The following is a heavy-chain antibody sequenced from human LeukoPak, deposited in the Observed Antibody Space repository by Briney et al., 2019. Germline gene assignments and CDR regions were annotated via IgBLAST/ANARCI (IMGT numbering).Heavy chain of an antibody. D-gene: IGHD3-10*01. V-gene: IGHV4-38-2*02. CDR2: MYHTGST. J-gene: IGHJ5*02. Sequence: SETLSLTCTVSGYSMSSGYYWGWIRQRPERGLEWIGSMYHTGSTNYNPSLKSRVTISVDTSKNQFSLTLSSVTAADTAVYYCARRLRVGRYYGSGTLSPPNWFDPWGQGTLVTVSS. CDR3: ARRLRVGRYYGSGTLSPPNWFDP. CDR1: GYSMSSGYY.